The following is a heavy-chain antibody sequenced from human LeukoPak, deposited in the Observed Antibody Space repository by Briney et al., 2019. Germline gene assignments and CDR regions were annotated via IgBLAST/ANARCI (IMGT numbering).Heavy chain of an antibody. CDR2: VYYSGNT. Sequence: PSETLSLTCAVSGGSISSNYCFWDWLRQPPGKGLEWIGSVYYSGNTYYNPSLKSRVTISVDTSKNQFSLKLTSLTAADTAVYYCARRRKAGWYFDLWGRGTLVTVSS. J-gene: IGHJ2*01. CDR3: ARRRKAGWYFDL. CDR1: GGSISSNYCF. V-gene: IGHV4-39*01.